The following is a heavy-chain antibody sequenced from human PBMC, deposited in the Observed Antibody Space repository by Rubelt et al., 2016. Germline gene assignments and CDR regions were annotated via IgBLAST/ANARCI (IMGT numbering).Heavy chain of an antibody. D-gene: IGHD3-10*01. J-gene: IGHJ4*02. CDR2: IYYSGST. Sequence: QVQLKESGPGLVKPSGTLSLTCAVSGGSISSSNWWSWVRQPPRKGLEWIGYIYYSGSTNYNPSLKGRFTISVDTSKNQFSLKLSSVTAADTAVYYCARWVTGAFGELLNRFDYWGQGTLVTVSS. CDR1: GGSISSSNW. V-gene: IGHV4-4*02. CDR3: ARWVTGAFGELLNRFDY.